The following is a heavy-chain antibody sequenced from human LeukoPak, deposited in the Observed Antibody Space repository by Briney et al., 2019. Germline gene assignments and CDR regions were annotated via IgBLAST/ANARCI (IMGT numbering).Heavy chain of an antibody. D-gene: IGHD3-22*01. J-gene: IGHJ5*02. CDR3: ARAGLYYDSSGYYPGWFDP. CDR1: GYTFTGYY. V-gene: IGHV1-2*02. CDR2: INPNSGGT. Sequence: GASVKVSRKASGYTFTGYYMRWVRQAPGQGLEWMGWINPNSGGTNYAQKFQGRVTMTTDTSISTAYMELSRLRSDDTAVYYCARAGLYYDSSGYYPGWFDPWGQGTLVTVSS.